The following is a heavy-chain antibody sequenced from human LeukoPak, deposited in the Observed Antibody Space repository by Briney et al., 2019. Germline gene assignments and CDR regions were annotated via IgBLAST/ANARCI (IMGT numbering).Heavy chain of an antibody. Sequence: GGSLRLSCAAPGFTFSSYGMHWFRQAPGKGLEWVAFIRYEGSNKYYADSVKGRFTISRDNSKNTLYLQMNSLRAEDTAVYYCARGIIVDYWGQGTLVTVSS. J-gene: IGHJ4*02. CDR3: ARGIIVDY. CDR2: IRYEGSNK. V-gene: IGHV3-30*02. CDR1: GFTFSSYG. D-gene: IGHD3-16*01.